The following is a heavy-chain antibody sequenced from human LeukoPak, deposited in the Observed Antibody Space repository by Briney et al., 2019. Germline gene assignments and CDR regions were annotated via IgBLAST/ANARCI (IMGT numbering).Heavy chain of an antibody. CDR1: GGSISGSSYY. J-gene: IGHJ4*02. CDR2: IYYSGST. CDR3: ARADNAYPGIAAAGNFDY. V-gene: IGHV4-39*07. D-gene: IGHD6-13*01. Sequence: SETLSLTCTVSGGSISGSSYYWGWIRQPPGKGLEWIGSIYYSGSTYYNPSLKSRVTISVDTSKNQFSLKLSSVTAADTAVYYCARADNAYPGIAAAGNFDYWGQGTLVTVSS.